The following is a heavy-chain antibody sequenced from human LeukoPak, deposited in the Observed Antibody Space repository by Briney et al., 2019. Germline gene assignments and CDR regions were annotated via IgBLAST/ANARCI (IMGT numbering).Heavy chain of an antibody. CDR2: IYYTAGA. CDR3: ARGRRELKYAPDY. Sequence: SQTLSLTCNVSGASMRSETHYWSWLRQHPGKGPEWIAYIYYTAGAYYNPSLESRVSISLDASENQFSLKLSSVTAADTAVYYCARGRRELKYAPDYWGQGTLVTVSS. V-gene: IGHV4-31*03. D-gene: IGHD2-2*01. CDR1: GASMRSETHY. J-gene: IGHJ4*02.